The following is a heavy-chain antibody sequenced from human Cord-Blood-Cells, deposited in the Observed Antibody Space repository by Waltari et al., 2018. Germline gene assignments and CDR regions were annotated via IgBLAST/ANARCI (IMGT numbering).Heavy chain of an antibody. D-gene: IGHD6-13*01. CDR3: ARDPARVGSSWYPYYYYGMDV. J-gene: IGHJ6*02. Sequence: QVQLQESGPGLVKPSGTLSLTCAVSGGSISSSNWWSWVRQPPRKGLEWIGEIYHSGSTNYNPSLKSRVTISVDKSKNQCSLKLSSVTAADTAVYYCARDPARVGSSWYPYYYYGMDVWGQGTTVTVSS. CDR2: IYHSGST. CDR1: GGSISSSNW. V-gene: IGHV4-4*02.